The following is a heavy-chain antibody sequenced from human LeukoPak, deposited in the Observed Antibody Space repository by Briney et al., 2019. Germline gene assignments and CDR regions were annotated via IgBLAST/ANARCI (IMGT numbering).Heavy chain of an antibody. CDR1: GFTFSGYN. Sequence: GGSLRLSCAASGFTFSGYNMNWVRQAPGKGLEWVSSITSTGTYTFYADSVKGRFTISRDNAKNSLYLQMNSLRAEDTAIYYCARDPYSGSYGDSYYYYMDVWGKGTTVTISS. J-gene: IGHJ6*03. CDR3: ARDPYSGSYGDSYYYYMDV. CDR2: ITSTGTYT. V-gene: IGHV3-21*01. D-gene: IGHD1-26*01.